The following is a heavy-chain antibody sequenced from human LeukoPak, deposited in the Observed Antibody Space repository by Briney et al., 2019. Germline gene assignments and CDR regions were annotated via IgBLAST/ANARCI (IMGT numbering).Heavy chain of an antibody. CDR2: ISTSSDNV. CDR3: ARDNWLDY. D-gene: IGHD5-12*01. J-gene: IGHJ4*02. Sequence: GGSLRLSCAASGFTFGRYSMDWVRQAPGKGLEWVSHISTSSDNVYYADSVRGRFTVPRDDAKNALHLQMNSLRDEDTAVYYCARDNWLDYWGQGTLVTVSS. CDR1: GFTFGRYS. V-gene: IGHV3-48*02.